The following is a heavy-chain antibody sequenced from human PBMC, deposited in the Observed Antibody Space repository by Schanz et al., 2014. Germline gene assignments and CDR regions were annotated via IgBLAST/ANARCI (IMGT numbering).Heavy chain of an antibody. Sequence: EVRLVASGGGLVQPGGSLRLSCEASGFDFNSYSMNWVRQVPGKGLEWLSYIATSSSTRHYADSVKGRVTISRDNAKNSVSLQMRRLRVEDTAVYYCAKDSTHIDIVLVPTAIDYWGQGTLVTVSS. CDR2: IATSSSTR. CDR1: GFDFNSYS. J-gene: IGHJ4*02. V-gene: IGHV3-48*01. D-gene: IGHD2-2*01. CDR3: AKDSTHIDIVLVPTAIDY.